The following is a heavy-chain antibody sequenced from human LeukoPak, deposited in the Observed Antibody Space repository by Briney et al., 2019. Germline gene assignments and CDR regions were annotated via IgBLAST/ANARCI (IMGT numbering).Heavy chain of an antibody. J-gene: IGHJ4*02. D-gene: IGHD3-10*01. CDR2: ISNDGRNK. CDR3: AGWGYGSGSYYNLASFDY. CDR1: GFTFSSYA. V-gene: IGHV3-30*04. Sequence: GGSLRLSCAASGFTFSSYAMHWARQAPGKGLEWVAVISNDGRNKYYVDSVKGRFTISRDNSKNTLYLQMNSLRTEDTAVYYCAGWGYGSGSYYNLASFDYWGQGTLVTVSS.